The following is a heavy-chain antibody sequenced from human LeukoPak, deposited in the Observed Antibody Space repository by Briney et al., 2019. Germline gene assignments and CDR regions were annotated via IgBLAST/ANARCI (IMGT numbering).Heavy chain of an antibody. CDR3: ARGLDSGYDLDY. CDR2: ISSSGSTI. Sequence: KAGGSLRLSCAASGFTFSDYYMSWIRQAPGKGLEWVSYISSSGSTIYYADSVKGRFTISRDNAKNSLYLQMNILRAEDTAVYYCARGLDSGYDLDYWGQGTLVTVSS. D-gene: IGHD5-12*01. J-gene: IGHJ4*02. CDR1: GFTFSDYY. V-gene: IGHV3-11*01.